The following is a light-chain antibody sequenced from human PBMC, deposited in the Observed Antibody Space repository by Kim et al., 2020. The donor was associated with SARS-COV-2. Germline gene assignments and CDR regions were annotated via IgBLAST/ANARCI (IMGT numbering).Light chain of an antibody. CDR1: RSDVGGYNY. J-gene: IGLJ3*02. CDR2: DVS. CDR3: SSYTSSSTL. Sequence: PEPSITTTSTGTRSDVGGYNYVSWYQQHPGKAPKLMIYDVSKRPSGVSNRFSGSKSGNTASLTISGLQAEDEADYYCSSYTSSSTLFGGGTQLTVL. V-gene: IGLV2-14*04.